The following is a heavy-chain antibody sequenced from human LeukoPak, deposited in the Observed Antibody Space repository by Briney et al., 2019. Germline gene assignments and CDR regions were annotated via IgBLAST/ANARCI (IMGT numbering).Heavy chain of an antibody. Sequence: KPSETLSLTCAVYGGSFSGYYWSWIRQPPGKGLEWIGEINHSGSTNYNPSLKSRVTISVDTSKNQFSLKLSSVTAADTAVYYCARGLSYYDSGGYYPYHRDYYFDYWGQGTLVTVSS. J-gene: IGHJ4*02. D-gene: IGHD3-22*01. CDR3: ARGLSYYDSGGYYPYHRDYYFDY. CDR2: INHSGST. V-gene: IGHV4-34*01. CDR1: GGSFSGYY.